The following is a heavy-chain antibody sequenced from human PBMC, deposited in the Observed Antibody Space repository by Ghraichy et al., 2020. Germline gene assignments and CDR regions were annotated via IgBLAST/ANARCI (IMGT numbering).Heavy chain of an antibody. CDR1: GGSTSSSY. J-gene: IGHJ6*03. CDR3: ARVNPRDYYHYMDV. CDR2: IYYSGNA. Sequence: SETLSLTCTVSGGSTSSSYWSWLRQPPGKGLEWIAYIYYSGNAIHNPSFKSRVTISLDTPKNQFSLKLSSVTAADTAVYYCARVNPRDYYHYMDVWGKGTTGTVSS. V-gene: IGHV4-59*12.